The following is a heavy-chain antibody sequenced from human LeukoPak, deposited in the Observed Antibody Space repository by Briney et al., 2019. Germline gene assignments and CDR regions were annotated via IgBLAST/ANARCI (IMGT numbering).Heavy chain of an antibody. Sequence: SETLSLTCTVSGGSISSYYWSWIRQPPGKGLEWIGYIYYSGSTNYNPSLKSRVTISVDTSKNQFSLKLSSVTAADTAVYYCARAPSSGWYYFDYRGQGTLVTVSS. V-gene: IGHV4-59*01. D-gene: IGHD6-19*01. CDR2: IYYSGST. CDR3: ARAPSSGWYYFDY. J-gene: IGHJ4*02. CDR1: GGSISSYY.